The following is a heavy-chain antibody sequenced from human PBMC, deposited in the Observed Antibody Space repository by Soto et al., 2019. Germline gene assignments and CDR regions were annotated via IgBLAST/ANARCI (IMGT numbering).Heavy chain of an antibody. Sequence: QVQLQESGPGLVKPSETLSLTCTVSGGSVSSGSYYWSWIRQPTGKGLEWIGYIYYSGSTNYNPYLTSRVTIAVDTSKNQFSLKLSSGTAADTAVYYCARGDCISTSCYGWEYYYGMDVWGQGTTVTVSS. CDR3: ARGDCISTSCYGWEYYYGMDV. D-gene: IGHD2-2*01. V-gene: IGHV4-61*01. CDR1: GGSVSSGSYY. J-gene: IGHJ6*02. CDR2: IYYSGST.